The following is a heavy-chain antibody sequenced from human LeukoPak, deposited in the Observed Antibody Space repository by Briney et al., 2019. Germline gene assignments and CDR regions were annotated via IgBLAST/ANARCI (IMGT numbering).Heavy chain of an antibody. V-gene: IGHV3-11*04. Sequence: GGSLRLSCAASGFTFSDYYMSWIRQAPGKGLEWVSYISSSGSTIYYADSVKGRFTISRDNAKNSLFLQMTSLRAEDTAVYYCATVGRWLQLDYWGQGTLVTVSS. CDR1: GFTFSDYY. D-gene: IGHD5-24*01. J-gene: IGHJ4*02. CDR3: ATVGRWLQLDY. CDR2: ISSSGSTI.